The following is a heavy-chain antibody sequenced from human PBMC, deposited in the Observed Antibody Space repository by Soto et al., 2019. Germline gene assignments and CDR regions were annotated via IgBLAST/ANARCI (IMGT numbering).Heavy chain of an antibody. CDR3: ARFPSARRYGSLDNWFDP. D-gene: IGHD6-6*01. CDR2: INPKSGGT. Sequence: ASVKVSCKAAGYTFTGYYMHWVRQAPGQGLEWMGWINPKSGGTNYAQKFQGRVTMTRDTSISTAYMELSRLRSDDTAVYYCARFPSARRYGSLDNWFDPWGQGTLVTVSS. J-gene: IGHJ5*02. CDR1: GYTFTGYY. V-gene: IGHV1-2*02.